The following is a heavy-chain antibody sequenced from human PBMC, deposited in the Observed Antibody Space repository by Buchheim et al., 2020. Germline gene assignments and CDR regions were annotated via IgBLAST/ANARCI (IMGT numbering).Heavy chain of an antibody. D-gene: IGHD6-13*01. CDR2: ITGSSSFL. Sequence: EVQLVESGGGLVKPGGSLRLSCTASGFTFGSYKMNWVRQAPGKGLEWVSSITGSSSFLYYADSVKGRFTISRDNAKNSLYLQMNSLRAEDTAVYYCAREGGQQLVGRYFDLWAVAP. J-gene: IGHJ2*01. V-gene: IGHV3-21*01. CDR1: GFTFGSYK. CDR3: AREGGQQLVGRYFDL.